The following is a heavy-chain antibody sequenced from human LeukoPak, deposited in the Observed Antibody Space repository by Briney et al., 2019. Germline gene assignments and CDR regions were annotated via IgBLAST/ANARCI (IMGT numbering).Heavy chain of an antibody. Sequence: SETLSLTCTVSGGSIRNSAFYWGWIRQPPGKGLEWIASIYHDGTPYYSPSLRSRVTISVDTSKNQFSLKLSSVTAADTAVYYCARQGSGSPRGYFDYWGQGTLVTVSS. CDR3: ARQGSGSPRGYFDY. CDR2: IYHDGTP. J-gene: IGHJ4*02. CDR1: GGSIRNSAFY. V-gene: IGHV4-39*01. D-gene: IGHD3-10*01.